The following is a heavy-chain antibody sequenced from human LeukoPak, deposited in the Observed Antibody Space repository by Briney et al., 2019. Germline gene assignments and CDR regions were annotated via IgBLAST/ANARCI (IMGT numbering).Heavy chain of an antibody. J-gene: IGHJ6*03. D-gene: IGHD3-3*01. CDR1: GYTFTGYY. V-gene: IGHV1-2*02. CDR2: INPNSGGT. Sequence: GASVKVSCKASGYTFTGYYMHWVRQAPGQGLEWMGWINPNSGGTNYAQKFQGRVTMTRDTSISTAYMELSRLRSDDTAVYYCARDFGSNYYYYYMDVWGKGTTVTVSS. CDR3: ARDFGSNYYYYYMDV.